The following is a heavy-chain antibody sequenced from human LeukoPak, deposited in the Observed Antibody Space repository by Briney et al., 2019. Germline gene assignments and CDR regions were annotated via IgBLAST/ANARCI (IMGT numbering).Heavy chain of an antibody. J-gene: IGHJ4*02. CDR1: GGSISGSSYY. V-gene: IGHV4-39*07. CDR3: VSNGWYSLEY. CDR2: IYYTGST. D-gene: IGHD6-19*01. Sequence: SETLSLTCTVSGGSISGSSYYWGWIRQPPGKGLEWIGCIYYTGSTYYNPSLKSRVTISVDKSKNQLSLRLNSVTAADTAVYYCVSNGWYSLEYWGQGTLVTVSS.